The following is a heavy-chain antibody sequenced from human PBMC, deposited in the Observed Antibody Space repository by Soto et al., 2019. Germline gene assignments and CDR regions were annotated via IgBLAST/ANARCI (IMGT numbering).Heavy chain of an antibody. CDR1: GYTSNNYA. V-gene: IGHV1-3*01. CDR3: ARERISMVRGAHFY. D-gene: IGHD3-10*01. CDR2: INAGNGNT. Sequence: ASVKVSCKASGYTSNNYAMHWVRQAPGQGLEWMGCINAGNGNTKYSQKFQDRVTISRDTSASTAYMELSSLRYEDTAFYYCARERISMVRGAHFYWGQGTLVTVSS. J-gene: IGHJ4*02.